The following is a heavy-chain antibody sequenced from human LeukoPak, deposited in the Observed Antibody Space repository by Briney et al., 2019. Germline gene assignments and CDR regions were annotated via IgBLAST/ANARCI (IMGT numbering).Heavy chain of an antibody. V-gene: IGHV3-23*01. CDR1: GFSFNSYA. CDR3: AKHLGAHNFDY. Sequence: PGGSLRLSCAPSGFSFNSYAMSWVRQAPGKGPEWVSSISGSGANTYYANSVKGRFTVYRDNSKNTLYLQVNNLRVEDTAIYYCAKHLGAHNFDYWGQGTLVTVSS. D-gene: IGHD3-10*01. J-gene: IGHJ4*02. CDR2: ISGSGANT.